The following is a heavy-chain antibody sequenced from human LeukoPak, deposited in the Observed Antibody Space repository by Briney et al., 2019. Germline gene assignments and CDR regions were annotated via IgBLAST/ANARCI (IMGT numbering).Heavy chain of an antibody. J-gene: IGHJ4*01. Sequence: PGGSLRLSCAASGFTVSSNYMSWVRQAPGKGLEWVSVIYSGGSTYYADSVKGRFTISRDNSKNTLYLQMNSLRAEDTAVYYCARVNGGNLLDYWGHGTLVTVSS. CDR1: GFTVSSNY. V-gene: IGHV3-53*01. D-gene: IGHD2-21*01. CDR2: IYSGGST. CDR3: ARVNGGNLLDY.